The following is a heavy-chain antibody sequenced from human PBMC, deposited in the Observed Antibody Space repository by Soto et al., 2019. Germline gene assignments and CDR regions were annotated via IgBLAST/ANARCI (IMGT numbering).Heavy chain of an antibody. Sequence: PSETLSLTCTVSGGSIRNYYWSWIRQPPGKGLEWIGYVYSSGSTHYNPSLQSRVTISADTSKNQVSLKVNSVTAADTAVYYCASCPQNCITTSPCCLFFDYWGQGTLVTVSS. J-gene: IGHJ4*02. CDR3: ASCPQNCITTSPCCLFFDY. D-gene: IGHD2-2*01. CDR2: VYSSGST. CDR1: GGSIRNYY. V-gene: IGHV4-59*01.